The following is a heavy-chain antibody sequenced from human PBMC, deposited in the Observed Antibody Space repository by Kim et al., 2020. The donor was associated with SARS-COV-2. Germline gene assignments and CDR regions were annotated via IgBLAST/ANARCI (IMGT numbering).Heavy chain of an antibody. D-gene: IGHD6-19*01. CDR2: IYYSGST. Sequence: SETLSLTCTVSGGSISSSSYYWGWIRQPPGKGLEWIGSIYYSGSTYYNPSLKSRVTISVDTSKNQFSLKLSSVTAADTAVYYCARDVPLGIAVAGWFDY. CDR1: GGSISSSSYY. CDR3: ARDVPLGIAVAGWFDY. J-gene: IGHJ4*01. V-gene: IGHV4-39*07.